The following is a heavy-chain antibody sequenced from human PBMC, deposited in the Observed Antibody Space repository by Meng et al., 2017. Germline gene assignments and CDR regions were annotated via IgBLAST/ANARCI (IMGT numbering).Heavy chain of an antibody. J-gene: IGHJ2*01. V-gene: IGHV3-33*01. Sequence: VELVESGGGVVQPGRALGLSCAASGFTFSSYGMHWVRQAPGKGLEWVAVIWYDGSNKYYADSVKGRFTISRDNSKNTLYLQMNSLRAEDTAVYYCARGLSTTYWYFDLWGRGTLVTVSS. CDR2: IWYDGSNK. D-gene: IGHD2/OR15-2a*01. CDR3: ARGLSTTYWYFDL. CDR1: GFTFSSYG.